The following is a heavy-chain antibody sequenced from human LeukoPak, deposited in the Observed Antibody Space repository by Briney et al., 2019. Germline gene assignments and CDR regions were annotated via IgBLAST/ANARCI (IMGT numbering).Heavy chain of an antibody. Sequence: SETLSLTCTVSSGSIRSYYWGRVRQPPGKGLEWIGRIYTTGTTQYNPSLKSRVTMSVDTSTNQFSLNVRSMTAADTAVYYCGRQGYTASHYFFDYWSQGTLVAVS. CDR1: SGSIRSYY. CDR2: IYTTGTT. CDR3: GRQGYTASHYFFDY. V-gene: IGHV4-4*07. J-gene: IGHJ4*02. D-gene: IGHD2-2*02.